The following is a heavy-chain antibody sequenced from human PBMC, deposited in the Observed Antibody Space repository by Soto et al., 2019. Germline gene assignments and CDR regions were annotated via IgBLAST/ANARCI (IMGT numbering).Heavy chain of an antibody. D-gene: IGHD3-10*01. V-gene: IGHV3-23*01. J-gene: IGHJ6*02. CDR2: ISGSGGST. Sequence: GGSLRLSCAASGFTFRSYAMSWVRQAPGKGLEWVSAISGSGGSTYYADSVKGRFTISRDNSKNTLYLQMNSLRAEDTAVYYCAKVRVVRGVINLPYYYYGMDVWGQGTTVTVSS. CDR3: AKVRVVRGVINLPYYYYGMDV. CDR1: GFTFRSYA.